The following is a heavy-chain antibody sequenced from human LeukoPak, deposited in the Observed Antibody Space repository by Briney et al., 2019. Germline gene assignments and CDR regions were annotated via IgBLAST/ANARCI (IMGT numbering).Heavy chain of an antibody. CDR1: GYTFTNYG. J-gene: IGHJ4*02. D-gene: IGHD5-24*01. CDR3: ARSDVGTITAGPCNY. CDR2: ISGYQGST. V-gene: IGHV1-18*01. Sequence: ASVKVSCKASGYTFTNYGITWVRQAPGQGLEWMGWISGYQGSTKYAQNFQGRVTMTIDTSTSTAYMDLRSLRSDDTAMYFCARSDVGTITAGPCNYWGQGTLVDVSS.